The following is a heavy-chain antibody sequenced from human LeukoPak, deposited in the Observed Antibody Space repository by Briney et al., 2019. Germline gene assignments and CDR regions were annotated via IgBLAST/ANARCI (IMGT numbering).Heavy chain of an antibody. CDR3: AREPYCSSTSCSHFYYGMDV. J-gene: IGHJ6*02. Sequence: PSETLSLTCTVSGGFISSGGYYWSWIRQHPGKGLEWIGYIYYSGSTYYNPSLKSRVTISVDTSKNQFSLKLSSVTVADTAVYYCAREPYCSSTSCSHFYYGMDVWGQGTTVTVSS. CDR1: GGFISSGGYY. CDR2: IYYSGST. V-gene: IGHV4-31*03. D-gene: IGHD2-2*01.